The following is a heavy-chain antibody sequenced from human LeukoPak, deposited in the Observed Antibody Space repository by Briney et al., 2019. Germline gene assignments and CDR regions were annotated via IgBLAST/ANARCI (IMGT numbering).Heavy chain of an antibody. CDR3: ARTGDLSAALDY. D-gene: IGHD3-16*02. CDR1: RFTFSDYG. Sequence: RGSLRLSCAAPRFTFSDYGMHWVRQAPGKGLEWVAVIWYDGRNQWYADSVKGRFTISRDNSQNTLYLQMNSLRAEDTAVYYCARTGDLSAALDYWGQGTLVTVSS. CDR2: IWYDGRNQ. V-gene: IGHV3-33*01. J-gene: IGHJ4*02.